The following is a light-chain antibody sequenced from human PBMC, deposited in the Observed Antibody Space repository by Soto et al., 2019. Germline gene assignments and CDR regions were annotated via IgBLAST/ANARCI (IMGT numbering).Light chain of an antibody. CDR3: KQYYSSPRT. CDR2: AAS. J-gene: IGKJ1*01. Sequence: AIRMTQSPSSLSASTGDRVTITCRASQGISSYLAWYQQKPGKAPKLLIYAASTLQSGVPSRFSGSGSGTDFTLTISCLQSEDLATYYYKQYYSSPRTFGKGTKVEIK. V-gene: IGKV1-8*01. CDR1: QGISSY.